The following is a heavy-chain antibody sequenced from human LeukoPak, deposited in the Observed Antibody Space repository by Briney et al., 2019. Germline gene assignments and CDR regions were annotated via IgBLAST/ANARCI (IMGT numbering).Heavy chain of an antibody. Sequence: GGSLRLSCAASGFAFRNYAMSWVRQAPGKGLEWVSVISGDGTSTSYADSVKGRFTISRDNARNTLYLQMNSLRAEDTAMYFCARTPRGYNSGTFFDYWGQGTLVTVSS. CDR3: ARTPRGYNSGTFFDY. V-gene: IGHV3-74*01. CDR1: GFAFRNYA. J-gene: IGHJ4*02. D-gene: IGHD6-19*01. CDR2: ISGDGTST.